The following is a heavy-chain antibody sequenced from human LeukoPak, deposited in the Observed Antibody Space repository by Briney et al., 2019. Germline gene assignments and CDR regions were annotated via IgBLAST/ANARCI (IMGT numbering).Heavy chain of an antibody. D-gene: IGHD3-22*01. CDR3: AREGGNYYDSRMAGYYMDV. CDR1: GFTFSSYG. J-gene: IGHJ6*03. CDR2: ISYDGSNK. V-gene: IGHV3-30*03. Sequence: GGSLRLSCAASGFTFSSYGMHWVRQAPGKGLEWVAVISYDGSNKYYADSVKGRFTISRDNSKNTLYLQMNSLRAEDTAVYYCAREGGNYYDSRMAGYYMDVWGKGTTVTISS.